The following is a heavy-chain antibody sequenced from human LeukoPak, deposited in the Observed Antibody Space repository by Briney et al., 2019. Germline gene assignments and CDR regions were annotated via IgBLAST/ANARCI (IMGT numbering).Heavy chain of an antibody. V-gene: IGHV4-39*07. CDR1: GGSISSGSYY. D-gene: IGHD4-23*01. Sequence: PSQTLSLTCTVSGGSISSGSYYWSWIRQPPGKGLEWIGEINHSGSTNYNPSLKSRVTISVDTSKNQFSLKLSSVTAADTAVYYCARDLDGGNLFDYWGQGTLVTVSS. J-gene: IGHJ4*02. CDR2: INHSGST. CDR3: ARDLDGGNLFDY.